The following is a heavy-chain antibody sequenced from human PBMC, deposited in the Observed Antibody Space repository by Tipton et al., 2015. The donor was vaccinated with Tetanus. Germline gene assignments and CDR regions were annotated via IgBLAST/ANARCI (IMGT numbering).Heavy chain of an antibody. Sequence: LSLTCAVYGGSFSGYYWTWIRQPPVKGLEWIGEINPSGSTNYNPSLKSRVTISVDTSKNRVSLKLNSVTAADTAVYYCARGSKGSTAWFPDHYGMDVWGQGTTVTVSS. CDR3: ARGSKGSTAWFPDHYGMDV. D-gene: IGHD6-19*01. CDR2: INPSGST. CDR1: GGSFSGYY. J-gene: IGHJ6*02. V-gene: IGHV4-34*01.